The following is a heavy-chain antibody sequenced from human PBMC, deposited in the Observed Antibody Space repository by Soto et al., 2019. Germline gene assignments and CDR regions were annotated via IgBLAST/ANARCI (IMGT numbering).Heavy chain of an antibody. CDR3: ARGYYDISARSYFDN. V-gene: IGHV1-46*01. CDR1: GYIFTKYS. CDR2: INSNGGDT. Sequence: QVQLVQSGAEVKKPGASVKLPCKASGYIFTKYSMHWVRQAPGQGLEWMAMINSNGGDTSHAQKFQGRVTMTRDTSTRIVYMELSSLRSEDTAVYYCARGYYDISARSYFDNWGQGTLVTVSS. D-gene: IGHD3-22*01. J-gene: IGHJ4*02.